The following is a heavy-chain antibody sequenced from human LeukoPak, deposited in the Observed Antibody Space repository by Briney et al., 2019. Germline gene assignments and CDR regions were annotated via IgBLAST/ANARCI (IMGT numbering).Heavy chain of an antibody. Sequence: GRSLRLSCGASGFTFSSYGMQWFRQARDKGLEWVAAISNDGSNKYYADSVKGRFTISRDNSKNTLYLQMNSLRAEDTAVYYCAKVDRVATIDAGRLADYWGQGTLVTVSS. V-gene: IGHV3-30*18. CDR2: ISNDGSNK. D-gene: IGHD5-12*01. CDR3: AKVDRVATIDAGRLADY. J-gene: IGHJ4*02. CDR1: GFTFSSYG.